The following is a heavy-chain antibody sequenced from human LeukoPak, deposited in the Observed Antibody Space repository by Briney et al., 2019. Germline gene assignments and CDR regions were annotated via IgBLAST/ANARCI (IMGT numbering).Heavy chain of an antibody. Sequence: GGSLRLSCAASGFTFSSYEMNWVRQAPGKGLEWVSYISSSGSTIYYADSVKGRFTISRDNAKNSLDLQMNNLRAEDTAVYYCAALIIGRPFDYWGQGTLVIVSS. D-gene: IGHD1-26*01. CDR3: AALIIGRPFDY. J-gene: IGHJ4*02. CDR2: ISSSGSTI. V-gene: IGHV3-48*03. CDR1: GFTFSSYE.